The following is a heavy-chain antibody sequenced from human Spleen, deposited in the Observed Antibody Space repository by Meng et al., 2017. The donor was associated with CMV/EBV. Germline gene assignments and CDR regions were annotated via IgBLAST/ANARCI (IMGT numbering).Heavy chain of an antibody. CDR3: ARGTYCSSTSCFSWFDP. V-gene: IGHV1-69*10. Sequence: SVKVSCKASGYTFTNYGISWVRQAPGQGLEWMGGIIPILGIANYAQKFQGRVTISADKSTSTAYMELSSLRSEDTAVYYCARGTYCSSTSCFSWFDPWGQGTLVTVSS. D-gene: IGHD2-2*01. J-gene: IGHJ5*02. CDR1: GYTFTNYG. CDR2: IIPILGIA.